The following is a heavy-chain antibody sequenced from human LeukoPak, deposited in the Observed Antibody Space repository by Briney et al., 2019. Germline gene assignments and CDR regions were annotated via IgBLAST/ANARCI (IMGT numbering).Heavy chain of an antibody. Sequence: GGSLRLSCAASGFTFSSSGMNWVRQAPGKGLEWVSYISSSGSTIYYADSMKGRFTISRDNAKDSLYLQMNSLRDEDTAVYYCARGTDPYGYFDYWGQGTLVTVSS. CDR1: GFTFSSSG. D-gene: IGHD4-17*01. CDR3: ARGTDPYGYFDY. J-gene: IGHJ4*02. CDR2: ISSSGSTI. V-gene: IGHV3-48*02.